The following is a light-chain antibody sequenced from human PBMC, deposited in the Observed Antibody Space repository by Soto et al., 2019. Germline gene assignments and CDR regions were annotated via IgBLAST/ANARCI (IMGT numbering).Light chain of an antibody. Sequence: EIVLTQSPATLSLSPGERATLSCRASQSVSSYLAWYQQKPGQAPRLLIYDASSRATGIPARFSGSGSGTDFTLTIRRLEPEDFAVYYCQQRSNWYTFGQGTKLEIK. CDR1: QSVSSY. J-gene: IGKJ2*01. CDR2: DAS. V-gene: IGKV3-11*01. CDR3: QQRSNWYT.